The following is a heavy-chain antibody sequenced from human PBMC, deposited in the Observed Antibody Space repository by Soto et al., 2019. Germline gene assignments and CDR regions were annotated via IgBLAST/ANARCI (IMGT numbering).Heavy chain of an antibody. CDR2: VYSSGTT. V-gene: IGHV4-39*01. CDR1: GGSITSSDYS. CDR3: ARYPRRGRLDYFDD. Sequence: QLRLQESGPGLVKPSETLSLTCTVSGGSITSSDYSWGWVRQPPGKELEWIGSVYSSGTTYYSPSLKSRVTITVDTSKKQFSLKLTSVTAAETAVYYCARYPRRGRLDYFDDWGQGTLVTVSS. J-gene: IGHJ4*02.